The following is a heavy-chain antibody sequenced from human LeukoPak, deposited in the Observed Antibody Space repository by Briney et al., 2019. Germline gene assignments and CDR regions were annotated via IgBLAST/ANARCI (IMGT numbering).Heavy chain of an antibody. CDR3: ARDPEGFGATYFDY. D-gene: IGHD3-16*01. Sequence: GGSLRLSCVASGFSFSSYNMNCVRQAPGKGRGWVSSISRSASNIYYADSVKGRFTISRDNAKTSFYLQMNSLRAGDTAVFYCARDPEGFGATYFDYWGQGTLVTVSS. V-gene: IGHV3-21*01. CDR2: ISRSASNI. J-gene: IGHJ4*02. CDR1: GFSFSSYN.